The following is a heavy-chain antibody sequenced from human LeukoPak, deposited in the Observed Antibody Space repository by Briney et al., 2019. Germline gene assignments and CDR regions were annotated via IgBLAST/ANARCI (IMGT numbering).Heavy chain of an antibody. Sequence: GGSLRLSCAASGFSVNTYAMFWIRQAPGKGLEWVSGISGGVGTIYYADSVKGRFTISRDSSKNTLYLQMNSLRAEDTAVYYCAKGQVITSNLDSWGQGILVTVSS. CDR1: GFSVNTYA. CDR3: AKGQVITSNLDS. CDR2: ISGGVGTI. J-gene: IGHJ4*02. V-gene: IGHV3-23*01. D-gene: IGHD2/OR15-2a*01.